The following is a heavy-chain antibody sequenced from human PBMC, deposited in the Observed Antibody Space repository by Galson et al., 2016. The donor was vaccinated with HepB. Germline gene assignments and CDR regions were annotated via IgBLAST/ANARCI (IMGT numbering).Heavy chain of an antibody. Sequence: PLSLTCNLSGTSVSRGKSYWNWIRQHPGKGLEWIGYISYSATTYYSPSLRCRISISGDTSDTQFSQRLKSVTAADTAVYYCARALYYYDRSVSAYYYYMDVWGKGTTVTVS. J-gene: IGHJ6*03. D-gene: IGHD3-22*01. CDR1: GTSVSRGKSY. CDR3: ARALYYYDRSVSAYYYYMDV. V-gene: IGHV4-31*03. CDR2: ISYSATT.